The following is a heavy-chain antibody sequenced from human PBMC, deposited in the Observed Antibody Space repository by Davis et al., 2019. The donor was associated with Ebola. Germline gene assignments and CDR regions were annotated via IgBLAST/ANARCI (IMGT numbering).Heavy chain of an antibody. CDR1: GYSFTSYW. CDR3: ARQESLYGYIDH. CDR2: TYAGDSDV. J-gene: IGHJ4*02. V-gene: IGHV5-51*01. D-gene: IGHD3-10*01. Sequence: PGGSLRLSCKGSGYSFTSYWIAWVRQMPGKGLEWMGITYAGDSDVRYSPSFEGQVTISVDRSLTTAYLQWSSLKASDTATYYCARQESLYGYIDHWGQGTLVTVSS.